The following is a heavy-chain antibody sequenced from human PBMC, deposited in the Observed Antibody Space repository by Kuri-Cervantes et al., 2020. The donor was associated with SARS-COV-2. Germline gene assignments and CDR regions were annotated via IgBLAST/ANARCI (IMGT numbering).Heavy chain of an antibody. V-gene: IGHV4-34*01. Sequence: SETLSLTCAVYGGSFSGYYWSWIRQPPGKGLEWIGEINHSGSTNYNPSLKSRITISVDTSKNQFSLKLSSVTAADTAVYYCARDRMESLLWFGVAGAFDIWGQGTMVTVSS. CDR2: INHSGST. J-gene: IGHJ3*02. CDR1: GGSFSGYY. CDR3: ARDRMESLLWFGVAGAFDI. D-gene: IGHD3-10*01.